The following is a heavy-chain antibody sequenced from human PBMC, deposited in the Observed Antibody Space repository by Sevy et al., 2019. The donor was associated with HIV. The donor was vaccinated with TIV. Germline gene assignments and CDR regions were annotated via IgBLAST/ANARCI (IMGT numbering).Heavy chain of an antibody. CDR2: ISSDGSNK. CDR1: GFTFTSYG. Sequence: GGSLRLSCAASGFTFTSYGMHWVRQAPGKGLEWVAVISSDGSNKYYADSVKGRFTISRDKSKNTLYLQMNSLRAEDTAVYYCAKAPRGYSYASFFDYWGQGTLVTVSS. CDR3: AKAPRGYSYASFFDY. V-gene: IGHV3-30*18. D-gene: IGHD5-18*01. J-gene: IGHJ4*02.